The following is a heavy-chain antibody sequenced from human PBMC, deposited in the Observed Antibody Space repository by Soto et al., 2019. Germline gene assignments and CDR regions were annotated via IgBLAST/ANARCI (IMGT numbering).Heavy chain of an antibody. CDR2: IIPIFGTA. CDR1: GGTFISYA. Sequence: ASVKVSCKASGGTFISYAISWVRQAPGQGLEWMGGIIPIFGTANYAQKFQGRVTITADESTSTAYMELSSLRSEDTAVYYCARDYYDSSGYYFGYFDYWGQGTLVTVSS. V-gene: IGHV1-69*13. J-gene: IGHJ4*02. D-gene: IGHD3-22*01. CDR3: ARDYYDSSGYYFGYFDY.